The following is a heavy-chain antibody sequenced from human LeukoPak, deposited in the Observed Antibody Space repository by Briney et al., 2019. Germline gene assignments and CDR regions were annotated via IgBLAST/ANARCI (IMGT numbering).Heavy chain of an antibody. Sequence: SETLSLTCTVSGGSISSYYWSWIRQPPGKGLEWIGYIYYSGSTNYNPSLKSRVTISVDTSKNQFSLRLSSVTAADTAVYYCAREVRRQVDIVATIRYFDLWGRGTLVTVSS. CDR2: IYYSGST. J-gene: IGHJ2*01. CDR3: AREVRRQVDIVATIRYFDL. CDR1: GGSISSYY. D-gene: IGHD5-12*01. V-gene: IGHV4-59*01.